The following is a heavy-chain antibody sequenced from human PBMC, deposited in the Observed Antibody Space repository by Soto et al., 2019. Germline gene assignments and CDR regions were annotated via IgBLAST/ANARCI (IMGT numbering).Heavy chain of an antibody. CDR3: ARPKGSYSSGYYYFDY. D-gene: IGHD6-19*01. CDR1: GGTFSTYA. CDR2: IIPLCGTA. V-gene: IGHV1-69*01. Sequence: QVQLVQSGAEVKQPGSSVKVSCKTSGGTFSTYAIYWVRQAPGQGLEWMGAIIPLCGTADYAQKFQGRVTITADESTSTASMELSSLRSEDTAVYYCARPKGSYSSGYYYFDYWGQGTRVTVSS. J-gene: IGHJ4*02.